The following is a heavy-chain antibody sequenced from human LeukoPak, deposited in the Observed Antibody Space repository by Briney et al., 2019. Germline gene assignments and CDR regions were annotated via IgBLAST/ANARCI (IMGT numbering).Heavy chain of an antibody. V-gene: IGHV3-7*01. CDR2: IKTDGSEK. J-gene: IGHJ4*02. CDR3: ARVGVTYCSSTSCYPDY. Sequence: GGSLRLSCEASGFTFSDSWMTWVRQTPGKGLEWVANIKTDGSEKYYVDSVKGRFTISRDNAKNSLYLQMNSLRAEDTAVYYCARVGVTYCSSTSCYPDYWGQGTLVTVSS. D-gene: IGHD2-2*01. CDR1: GFTFSDSW.